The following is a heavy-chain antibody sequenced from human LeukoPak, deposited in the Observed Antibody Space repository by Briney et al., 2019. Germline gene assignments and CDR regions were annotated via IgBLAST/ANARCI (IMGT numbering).Heavy chain of an antibody. CDR2: IYYTGST. V-gene: IGHV4-59*11. CDR3: ARSYNSGSYYPYYFDY. D-gene: IGHD3-10*01. CDR1: GGSISSHF. J-gene: IGHJ4*02. Sequence: SETLSLTCTVSGGSISSHFWSWVRQPPGKGLEWIGSIYYTGSTNYNPSLKSRITMSVDTSKNQFSLKLSSVTAADTAVYYCARSYNSGSYYPYYFDYWGQGTLVTVSS.